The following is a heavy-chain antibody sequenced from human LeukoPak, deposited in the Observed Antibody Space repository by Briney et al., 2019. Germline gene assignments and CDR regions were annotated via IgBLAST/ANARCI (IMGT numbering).Heavy chain of an antibody. Sequence: GGSLRLSCAASGFTFDDHGMSWVRQAPGKGLEWVSGIKWNGGSTVYEDTVKGRFTISRDNAKNSLYLQMNSLRAEDTALYYCARNVGSGYYYYFDYWGQGTLVTVSS. D-gene: IGHD3-22*01. J-gene: IGHJ4*02. CDR1: GFTFDDHG. V-gene: IGHV3-20*04. CDR2: IKWNGGST. CDR3: ARNVGSGYYYYFDY.